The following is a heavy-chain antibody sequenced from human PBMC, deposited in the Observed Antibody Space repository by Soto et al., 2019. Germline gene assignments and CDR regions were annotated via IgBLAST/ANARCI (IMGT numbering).Heavy chain of an antibody. J-gene: IGHJ4*02. V-gene: IGHV3-23*01. CDR2: ISGSGGTT. Sequence: EVQLLESGGGLVQPGRSLRLSCAASGFTFSNYAISWFRQSPGQGLDWVSAISGSGGTTYSADSVKGRFTISRANSKNTVFLQINSPTAEDAAVYYCAKFFVETGSNSGWPWSFHYWGQGTLVTVS. CDR1: GFTFSNYA. CDR3: AKFFVETGSNSGWPWSFHY. D-gene: IGHD6-25*01.